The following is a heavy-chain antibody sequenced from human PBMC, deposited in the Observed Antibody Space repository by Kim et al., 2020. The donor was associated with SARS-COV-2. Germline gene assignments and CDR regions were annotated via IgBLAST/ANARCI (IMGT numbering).Heavy chain of an antibody. CDR1: GYTFTSYY. J-gene: IGHJ6*02. V-gene: IGHV1-46*01. Sequence: ASVKVSCKASGYTFTSYYMHWVRQAPGQGLEWMGILNPSGGSTSYAQKFQGRVTMTRDTSTSTVYMELSSLRSEDTAVYYCARDLRITIFGVVMPYYYYGMDVWGQGTTVTVSS. CDR3: ARDLRITIFGVVMPYYYYGMDV. D-gene: IGHD3-3*01. CDR2: LNPSGGST.